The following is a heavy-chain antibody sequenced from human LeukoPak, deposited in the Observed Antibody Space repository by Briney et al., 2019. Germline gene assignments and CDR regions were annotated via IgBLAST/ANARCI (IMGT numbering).Heavy chain of an antibody. CDR2: IKQDKSEK. CDR1: GFSFSSYW. V-gene: IGHV3-7*05. D-gene: IGHD3-10*01. J-gene: IGHJ3*02. CDR3: VRDGMGGIKAFDI. Sequence: TGGSLRLSCVASGFSFSSYWMSWVRQAPGRGLEWVANIKQDKSEKYYVDSVRGRFTISRDNAQNSLYLQMSSLRADDTAVYYCVRDGMGGIKAFDIWGQGTMVTVSS.